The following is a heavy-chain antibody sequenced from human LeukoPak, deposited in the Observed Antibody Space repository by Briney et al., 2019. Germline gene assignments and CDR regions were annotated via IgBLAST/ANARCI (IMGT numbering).Heavy chain of an antibody. J-gene: IGHJ4*02. V-gene: IGHV4-4*07. Sequence: PSETLSLTCTVSGGSISSYYWSWIRQPAGKGLEWIGRIYTSGSTNYNPSLQSRVTISVDKSKSQFSLKLSSVTAADTAVYYCARDIAAAGIDYWGQGTLVTVSS. D-gene: IGHD6-13*01. CDR3: ARDIAAAGIDY. CDR2: IYTSGST. CDR1: GGSISSYY.